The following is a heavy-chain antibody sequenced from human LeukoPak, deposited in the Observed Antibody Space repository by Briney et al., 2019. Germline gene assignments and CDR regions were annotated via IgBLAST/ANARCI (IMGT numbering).Heavy chain of an antibody. Sequence: GGSLRLSCAASGFTFSGYNMNWVRQAPGKGLEWVSSISTSSSTIYYADSVKGRFTISRDNAKNSLYLQMNSLRAEDTAVYYCARDRSGSYFDYWGQGTLVTVSS. CDR3: ARDRSGSYFDY. V-gene: IGHV3-48*01. CDR1: GFTFSGYN. CDR2: ISTSSSTI. J-gene: IGHJ4*02. D-gene: IGHD1-26*01.